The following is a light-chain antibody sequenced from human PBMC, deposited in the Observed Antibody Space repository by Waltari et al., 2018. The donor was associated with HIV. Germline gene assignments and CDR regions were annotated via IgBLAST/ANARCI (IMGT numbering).Light chain of an antibody. J-gene: IGLJ3*02. CDR2: EVS. CDR1: SSDVGGYNY. Sequence: QSALTQPASVSGSPGQSITISCTGTSSDVGGYNYVSWYQQHPGKAPKLMIYEVSKRPSGVSNRFSGSKSGNTASLTISGLQAEDEADYYCSSYTSSSGRVFGGGTKLTVL. V-gene: IGLV2-14*01. CDR3: SSYTSSSGRV.